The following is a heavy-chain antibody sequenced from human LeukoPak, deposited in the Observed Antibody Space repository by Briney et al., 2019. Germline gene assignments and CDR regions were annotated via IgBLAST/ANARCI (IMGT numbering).Heavy chain of an antibody. CDR2: IKQDGSEK. J-gene: IGHJ4*02. D-gene: IGHD6-13*01. V-gene: IGHV3-7*01. Sequence: GGSLRLSCAASGFTFSSYWMSWVRQAPGKGLEWVANIKQDGSEKYYVDSVKGRFTISRDNAKNSLYLQMNSLRAEDTAVYYCASGIAAAAKGAHFDYWGQGTLVTVSS. CDR3: ASGIAAAAKGAHFDY. CDR1: GFTFSSYW.